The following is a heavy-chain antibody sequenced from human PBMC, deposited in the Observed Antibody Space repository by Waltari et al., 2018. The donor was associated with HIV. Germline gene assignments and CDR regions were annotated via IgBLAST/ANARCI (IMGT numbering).Heavy chain of an antibody. Sequence: QVQLVQSGAEVKKPGSSVKVSCTASGGTFSSYAISWVRQAPGQGPEWPGGIILSCGTSINAQYCRGRITMTADESTSTAYMGLSSLRSEDTAVYYCSRMNEVAVAGTGFDAFDIWGQGTKVTVSS. J-gene: IGHJ3*02. CDR3: SRMNEVAVAGTGFDAFDI. CDR2: IILSCGTS. CDR1: GGTFSSYA. V-gene: IGHV1-69*01. D-gene: IGHD6-19*01.